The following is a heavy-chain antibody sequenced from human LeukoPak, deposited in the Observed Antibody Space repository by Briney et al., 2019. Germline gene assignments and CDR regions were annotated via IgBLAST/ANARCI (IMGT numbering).Heavy chain of an antibody. CDR1: DYSISTDYY. V-gene: IGHV4-38-2*01. CDR2: VHHSDSTY. D-gene: IGHD4-17*01. J-gene: IGHJ4*02. CDR3: ARIVYGDSGGYSDF. Sequence: SETLSLTCDVSDYSISTDYYWGWLRQPPGKGLEWIGNVHHSDSTYYYNPSLKSRVTISVDTSKNQFSLKLTSVTAADTAVYYCARIVYGDSGGYSDFWGQGTLVIVSS.